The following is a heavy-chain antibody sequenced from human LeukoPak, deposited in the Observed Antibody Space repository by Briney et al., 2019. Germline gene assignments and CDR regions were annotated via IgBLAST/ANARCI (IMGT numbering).Heavy chain of an antibody. CDR2: IIPIFGTA. J-gene: IGHJ4*02. Sequence: SVKVSCKASGGTFSSYAISWVRQAPGQGLEWMGGIIPIFGTANYAQKFQGRVTITADESTSTAYMELSSLRSEDTAVYYCARGGDQLLYYFDYWGQGTLVTVSS. D-gene: IGHD2-2*01. CDR1: GGTFSSYA. CDR3: ARGGDQLLYYFDY. V-gene: IGHV1-69*13.